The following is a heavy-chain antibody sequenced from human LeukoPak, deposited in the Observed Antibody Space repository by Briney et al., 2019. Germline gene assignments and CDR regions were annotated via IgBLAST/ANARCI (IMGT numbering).Heavy chain of an antibody. CDR3: ARDGQNYDILTGYYRVGFDY. D-gene: IGHD3-9*01. V-gene: IGHV1-18*01. Sequence: ASVKVSCKASGYTFTSYGISWVRQAPGQGLEWMGWISAFNGNTNYAQKLQGRVTMTTDTSTSTAYMELRSLRSDDTAVYYCARDGQNYDILTGYYRVGFDYWGQGTLVTVSS. CDR2: ISAFNGNT. J-gene: IGHJ4*02. CDR1: GYTFTSYG.